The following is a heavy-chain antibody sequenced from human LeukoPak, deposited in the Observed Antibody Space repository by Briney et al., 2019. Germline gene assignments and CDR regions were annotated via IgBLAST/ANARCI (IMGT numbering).Heavy chain of an antibody. J-gene: IGHJ3*02. Sequence: SETLSLTCTVSGGSISSYYWSWIRQPPGKGLEWIGYIYYSGSTNYNPSLKSRVTISVDTSKNQFSLKLSSVTAADTAVYYCARGLGGLYYYDSSGYLDAFDIWGQGTMVTVSS. V-gene: IGHV4-59*08. CDR3: ARGLGGLYYYDSSGYLDAFDI. D-gene: IGHD3-22*01. CDR2: IYYSGST. CDR1: GGSISSYY.